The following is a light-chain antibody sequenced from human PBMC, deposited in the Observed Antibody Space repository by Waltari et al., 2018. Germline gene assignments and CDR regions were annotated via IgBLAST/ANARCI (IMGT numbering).Light chain of an antibody. CDR3: QQYNSYSVT. Sequence: DIQMTQSPSTLSGSVGDRVTITCRASQSISNWLACYQQKPGKAPKLLNYKASSLESGGPSRFSGSGSGTEFTLTISSLQPDDFATYHCQQYNSYSVTFGQGTKVEIK. CDR2: KAS. CDR1: QSISNW. V-gene: IGKV1-5*03. J-gene: IGKJ1*01.